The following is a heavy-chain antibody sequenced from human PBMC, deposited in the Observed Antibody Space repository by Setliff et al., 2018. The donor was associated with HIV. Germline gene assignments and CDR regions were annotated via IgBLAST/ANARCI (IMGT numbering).Heavy chain of an antibody. Sequence: PVGSLRLSCAASGFTFSSYAMSWVRQAPGKGLEWVSAISGSGGSTYYADSVKGRFTISRDNSKNTLYLQMNSLRAEDTAVYYCAKSGEWLPYYFDYWGQGTLVTVSS. D-gene: IGHD5-18*01. CDR1: GFTFSSYA. CDR3: AKSGEWLPYYFDY. V-gene: IGHV3-23*01. CDR2: ISGSGGST. J-gene: IGHJ4*02.